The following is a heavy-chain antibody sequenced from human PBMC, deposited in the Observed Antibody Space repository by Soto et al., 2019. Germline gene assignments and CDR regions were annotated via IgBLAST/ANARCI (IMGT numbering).Heavy chain of an antibody. Sequence: GGSLRLSCAASGFTFSSYAMSWVRQAPGKGLEWVSAISGSGGSTYYADSVKGRFTISRDNSKNTLYLQMNSLRAEDTAVYFCARDHHSLYDTSGYYPYFDYWGQGTLVTVSS. D-gene: IGHD3-22*01. CDR1: GFTFSSYA. CDR3: ARDHHSLYDTSGYYPYFDY. CDR2: ISGSGGST. J-gene: IGHJ4*02. V-gene: IGHV3-23*01.